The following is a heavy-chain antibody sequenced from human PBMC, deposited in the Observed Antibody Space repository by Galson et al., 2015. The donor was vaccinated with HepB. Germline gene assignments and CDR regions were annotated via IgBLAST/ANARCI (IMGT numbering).Heavy chain of an antibody. Sequence: SLRLSCAASGFTFSDYYVSWIRQAPGKGLEWISYISSSTTYTNYADSVKGRFTISRDNAKNSLYLQMNSLRAEDAAVYYCARVADVDYGDHSHFDYWGQGTLVTVSS. CDR3: ARVADVDYGDHSHFDY. D-gene: IGHD4-17*01. CDR2: ISSSTTYT. V-gene: IGHV3-11*06. CDR1: GFTFSDYY. J-gene: IGHJ4*02.